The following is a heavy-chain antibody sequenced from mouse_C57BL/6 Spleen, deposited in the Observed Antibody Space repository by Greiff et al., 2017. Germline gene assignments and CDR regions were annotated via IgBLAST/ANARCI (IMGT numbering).Heavy chain of an antibody. Sequence: DVQLVESGGGLVKPGGSLKLSCAASGFTFSDYGMHWVRQAPEKGLEWVAYISSGSSTIYYADTVKGRFTISRDNAKNTLFLQMTSLRSEDTAMYYCARVGLSYYFDYWGQGTTLTVSS. D-gene: IGHD4-1*01. CDR1: GFTFSDYG. J-gene: IGHJ2*01. CDR2: ISSGSSTI. CDR3: ARVGLSYYFDY. V-gene: IGHV5-17*01.